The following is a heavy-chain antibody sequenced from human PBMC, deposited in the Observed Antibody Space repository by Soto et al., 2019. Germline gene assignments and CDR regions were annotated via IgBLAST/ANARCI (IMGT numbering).Heavy chain of an antibody. J-gene: IGHJ3*02. CDR2: ISGSGGST. CDR3: AKCVYSWGSYRYYGIEI. CDR1: GFTFSSYA. Sequence: EVQLLDSGGGLVQPGGSRRLSCAASGFTFSSYAMSWVRQAPGKGLEWVSAISGSGGSTYYADSVKGRFTISRDNSKNTLYLQKNSLRAEDKAVYYCAKCVYSWGSYRYYGIEIWGQGTMVTVSS. V-gene: IGHV3-23*01. D-gene: IGHD3-16*02.